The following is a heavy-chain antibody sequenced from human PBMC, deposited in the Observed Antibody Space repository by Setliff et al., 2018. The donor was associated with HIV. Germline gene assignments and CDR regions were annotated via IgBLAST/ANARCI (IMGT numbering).Heavy chain of an antibody. J-gene: IGHJ4*02. D-gene: IGHD5-12*01. CDR2: IYYSVST. V-gene: IGHV4-59*11. Sequence: SETLSLTCTVSGGSIRSHYWSWIRQPPGKRLEWIGYIYYSVSTNYNPSLKSRVTISVDTAKNQFPLKLSSVTAADTAVYYCARQPLYNDYDWRSYYFDYWGQGSLVTVSS. CDR3: ARQPLYNDYDWRSYYFDY. CDR1: GGSIRSHY.